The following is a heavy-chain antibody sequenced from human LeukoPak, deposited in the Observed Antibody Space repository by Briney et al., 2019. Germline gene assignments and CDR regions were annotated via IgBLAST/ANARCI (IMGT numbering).Heavy chain of an antibody. CDR3: ARDGGLGYCSSTSCYRDYYYGMDV. CDR1: GFTFSSYA. Sequence: GGSLRLSCAASGFTFSSYAMHWVRQAPGKGLEYVSAISSNGGSTYYANSVKGRFTFSRDNSKNTLYLQMGSLRAEDMAVYYCARDGGLGYCSSTSCYRDYYYGMDVWGQGTTVTVSS. CDR2: ISSNGGST. J-gene: IGHJ6*02. V-gene: IGHV3-64*01. D-gene: IGHD2-2*02.